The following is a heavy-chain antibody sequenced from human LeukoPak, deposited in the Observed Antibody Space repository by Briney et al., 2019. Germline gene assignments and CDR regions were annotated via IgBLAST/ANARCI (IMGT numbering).Heavy chain of an antibody. Sequence: TSETLSLTCTVSGGSISSYYWSWIRQPAVKGLEWIGRIYTSGSTNYNPSLKSRVTMSVDTSKNQFSLKLSSVTAADTAVYYCARQPLSGQYYDYWGQGTLVTVSS. J-gene: IGHJ4*02. CDR1: GGSISSYY. D-gene: IGHD5-12*01. CDR2: IYTSGST. CDR3: ARQPLSGQYYDY. V-gene: IGHV4-4*07.